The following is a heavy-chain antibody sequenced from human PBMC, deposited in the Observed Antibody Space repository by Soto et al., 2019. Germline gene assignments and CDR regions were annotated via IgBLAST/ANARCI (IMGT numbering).Heavy chain of an antibody. J-gene: IGHJ5*02. Sequence: QITLKESGPPLVKPTQTLTLTCTLSGFSHSTSGVAVGWIRQPPGQALEWLGHIYWNDDKYFSTSLKSRLSLSKDTSKNHVVLTMTNVDPLDTGTYYCARLLTAALFSYDLWGQGTLVTVSS. V-gene: IGHV2-5*01. CDR1: GFSHSTSGVA. D-gene: IGHD2-21*02. CDR3: ARLLTAALFSYDL. CDR2: IYWNDDK.